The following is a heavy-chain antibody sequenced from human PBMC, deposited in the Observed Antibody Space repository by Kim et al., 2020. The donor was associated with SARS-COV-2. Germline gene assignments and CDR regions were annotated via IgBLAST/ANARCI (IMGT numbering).Heavy chain of an antibody. CDR3: HLDTAMVHGVFDY. CDR2: IRGSGDST. Sequence: GGSLRPSCAASGFTFSSYAMSWVRQAPGKGLEWVSTIRGSGDSTYYADSVKGRFTISRDNSKNTLYLQMNSLRAEDTAIYFCHLDTAMVHGVFDYWGQGT. CDR1: GFTFSSYA. V-gene: IGHV3-23*01. J-gene: IGHJ4*02. D-gene: IGHD5-18*01.